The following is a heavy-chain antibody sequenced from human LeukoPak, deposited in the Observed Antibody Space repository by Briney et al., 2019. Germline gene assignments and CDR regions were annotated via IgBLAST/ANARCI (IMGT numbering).Heavy chain of an antibody. V-gene: IGHV3-23*01. J-gene: IGHJ4*02. Sequence: PGGSLRLSCAASGFTFSSHAMSWVRQAPGKGLGWVSAISGSGGSIYYADSVKGRFTISRDNSKNTLYLQMNGLRAEDTAVYYCAEASIATAGILDYWGQGTLVTVSS. D-gene: IGHD6-13*01. CDR2: ISGSGGSI. CDR3: AEASIATAGILDY. CDR1: GFTFSSHA.